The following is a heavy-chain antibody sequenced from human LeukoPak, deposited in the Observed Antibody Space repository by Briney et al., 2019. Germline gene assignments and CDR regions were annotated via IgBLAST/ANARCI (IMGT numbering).Heavy chain of an antibody. CDR2: VGHSGSA. D-gene: IGHD3-22*01. J-gene: IGHJ6*03. V-gene: IGHV4-34*01. Sequence: SETLSLTCAVSGGSFSAFFWRWIRQPPGEGLEWIGDVGHSGSADYNPSLKSRVTVSADPSKTQFPLKLTSVTAADTAMYYCARGGPRLYYYYMDVWGKGTTVTISS. CDR3: ARGGPRLYYYYMDV. CDR1: GGSFSAFF.